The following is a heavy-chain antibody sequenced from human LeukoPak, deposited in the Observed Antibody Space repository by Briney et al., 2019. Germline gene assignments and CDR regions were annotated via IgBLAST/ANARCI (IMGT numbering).Heavy chain of an antibody. Sequence: PGGSLRLSCAASGFTFSSYAMSWVRQAPGKGLEWVSAISGSGGSTYYADSVKGRFTISRDNSKNALYLQMNSLRAEDTAVYYCASRSRAAGTYYFDYWGQGTLVTVSS. J-gene: IGHJ4*02. CDR3: ASRSRAAGTYYFDY. D-gene: IGHD6-6*01. V-gene: IGHV3-23*01. CDR2: ISGSGGST. CDR1: GFTFSSYA.